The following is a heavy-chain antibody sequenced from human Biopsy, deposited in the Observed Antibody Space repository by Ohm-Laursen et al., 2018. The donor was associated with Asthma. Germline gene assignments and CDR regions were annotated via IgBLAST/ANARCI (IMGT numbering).Heavy chain of an antibody. CDR3: AKDERLYYGSDSKYMQPVPLGD. V-gene: IGHV3-30-3*01. CDR2: ITFDGSTQ. Sequence: SLRLSCTASGRHFGSYNMHWARQAPGKGLEWVAVITFDGSTQHYGDSVKGRSTISRDNSKNMLFLQMNSLRAEDTAVYYCAKDERLYYGSDSKYMQPVPLGDWGQGTLVIVSA. D-gene: IGHD3-10*01. CDR1: GRHFGSYN. J-gene: IGHJ4*02.